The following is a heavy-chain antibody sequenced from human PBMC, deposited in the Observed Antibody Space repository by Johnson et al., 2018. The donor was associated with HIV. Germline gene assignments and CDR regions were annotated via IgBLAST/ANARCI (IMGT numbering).Heavy chain of an antibody. CDR2: IWSDGSNR. Sequence: QVQLVESGGHVVQPGRSLRLSCAASGFIFSNSGMHWVRQAPGKGLEWVALIWSDGSNRYYADSVKGRFTISRDNSKSTLYLQMVSLRADDTAVYYYARGSTMIPDAFDIWGQGTMVTVSS. CDR1: GFIFSNSG. CDR3: ARGSTMIPDAFDI. J-gene: IGHJ3*02. D-gene: IGHD3-22*01. V-gene: IGHV3-33*01.